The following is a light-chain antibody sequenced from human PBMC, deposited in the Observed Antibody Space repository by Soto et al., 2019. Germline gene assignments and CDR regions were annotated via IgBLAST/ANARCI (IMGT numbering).Light chain of an antibody. J-gene: IGLJ1*01. V-gene: IGLV2-14*01. CDR2: DVI. CDR3: NSCTSSNTYV. CDR1: SSDIGGYDF. Sequence: QSVLTQPASVSGSPGQSITISCTGTSSDIGGYDFVSWYQQHPGKAPKLMIYDVIHRPSGVPSRFSGSKSGNTASLTISGLQAEDEADYYCNSCTSSNTYVFGTGTKVTVL.